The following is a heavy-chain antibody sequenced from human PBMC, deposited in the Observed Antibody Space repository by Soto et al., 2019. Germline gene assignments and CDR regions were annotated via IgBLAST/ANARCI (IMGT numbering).Heavy chain of an antibody. CDR1: GGSISSYY. Sequence: PSETLSLTCTVSGGSISSYYWSWIRQPPGKGLEWIGYIYYSGSTNYNPSLESRVTISVDTSKNQFSLKLSSVTAADTAVYYCARNTYYYDSSGLIFDYWGQGTLVTVSS. V-gene: IGHV4-59*01. CDR2: IYYSGST. D-gene: IGHD3-22*01. J-gene: IGHJ4*02. CDR3: ARNTYYYDSSGLIFDY.